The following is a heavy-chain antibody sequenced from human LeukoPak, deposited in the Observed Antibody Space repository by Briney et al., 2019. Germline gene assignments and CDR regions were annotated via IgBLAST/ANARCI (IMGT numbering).Heavy chain of an antibody. J-gene: IGHJ4*02. CDR1: GFTFSSYS. V-gene: IGHV3-21*04. Sequence: GGSLRLSCAASGFTFSSYSMNWVRQAPGKGLEWVSSISSSSSYIYYADSVKGRFTISRDNAKNTVYLQMNSLRAEDTAVYYCANDLGWIQLNLGRGQGTLVTVSS. CDR3: ANDLGWIQLNLG. CDR2: ISSSSSYI. D-gene: IGHD5-18*01.